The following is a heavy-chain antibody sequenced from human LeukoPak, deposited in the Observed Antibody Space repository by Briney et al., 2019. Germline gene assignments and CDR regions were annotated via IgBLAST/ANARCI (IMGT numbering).Heavy chain of an antibody. CDR2: IGPTGFDR. J-gene: IGHJ4*02. Sequence: GGSLRLXCTTSGLTFSTSGFNWVRQAPGKGLEWVASIGPTGFDRYHADSIKGRFTISRDNANNFLYLQMDSLRAEDTAVYYCATETNGRHYDYWGQGTLLTVSS. CDR1: GLTFSTSG. V-gene: IGHV3-21*06. D-gene: IGHD1-14*01. CDR3: ATETNGRHYDY.